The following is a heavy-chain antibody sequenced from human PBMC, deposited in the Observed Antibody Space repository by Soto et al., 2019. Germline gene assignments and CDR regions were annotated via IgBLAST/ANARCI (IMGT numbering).Heavy chain of an antibody. CDR1: GGSFSGYY. D-gene: IGHD5-12*01. V-gene: IGHV4-34*01. Sequence: SETLSLTCAVYGGSFSGYYWSWIRQPPGKGLEWIGEINHSGSTNYNPSLKSRVTISVDTSKNQFSLKLSSVTAADTAVYYCARGVATIRHWFDPWGQGTLVTVS. J-gene: IGHJ5*02. CDR3: ARGVATIRHWFDP. CDR2: INHSGST.